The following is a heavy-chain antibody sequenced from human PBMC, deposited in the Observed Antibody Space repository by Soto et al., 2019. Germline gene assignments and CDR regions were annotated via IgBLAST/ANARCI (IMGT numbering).Heavy chain of an antibody. J-gene: IGHJ4*02. CDR2: IKEDGSEK. CDR3: ARTNSGSYFERDY. V-gene: IGHV3-7*01. D-gene: IGHD1-26*01. CDR1: GFSFSKYL. Sequence: GSLRLSCVTSGFSFSKYLMTWVRQAPGKGLEWVANIKEDGSEKHYVDSVKGRFTVSRDNAMNSLFLQMDSLRPEDTAVYYCARTNSGSYFERDYWGQGTLVTVSS.